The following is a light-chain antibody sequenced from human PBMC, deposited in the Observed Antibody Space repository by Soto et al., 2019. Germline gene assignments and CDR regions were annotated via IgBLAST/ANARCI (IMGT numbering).Light chain of an antibody. J-gene: IGLJ3*02. CDR3: QSYDSSLSGSGV. Sequence: QSVLTQPPSVSGAPGQRVTISCIGSSASIGAGYDVHWYQQVPGTTPKLLIYGNNNRPSGVPDRFSGSKSGTSASLAITGLQAEDEADYCCQSYDSSLSGSGVFGGGTKLTVL. CDR2: GNN. V-gene: IGLV1-40*01. CDR1: SASIGAGYD.